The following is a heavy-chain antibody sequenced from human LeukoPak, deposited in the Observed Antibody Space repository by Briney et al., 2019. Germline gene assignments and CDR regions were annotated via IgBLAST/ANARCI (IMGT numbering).Heavy chain of an antibody. CDR1: GGSISSSNW. J-gene: IGHJ3*02. CDR2: IYHSGST. D-gene: IGHD4-17*01. CDR3: ARGRYGDYVGEDAFDI. V-gene: IGHV4-4*02. Sequence: SGTLSLTCAVSGGSISSSNWWSWVRQPPGKGLEWIGEIYHSGSTNYNPSLKSRVTISVDKSKNQFSLKLSSVNAADTAAYYCARGRYGDYVGEDAFDIWGQGTMVTVSS.